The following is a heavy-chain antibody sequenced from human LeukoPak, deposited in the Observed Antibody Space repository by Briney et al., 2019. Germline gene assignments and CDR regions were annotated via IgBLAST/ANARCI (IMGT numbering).Heavy chain of an antibody. CDR2: ISGSGGST. J-gene: IGHJ4*02. V-gene: IGHV3-23*01. CDR3: AKAGSYWDFDY. CDR1: GFTFSSYA. Sequence: PGGSLRLSCAASGFTFSSYAMSWVRQAPGKGLEWVSGISGSGGSTYYADSVKGRFTSSRDNSKNTLYVQMNSLRVEDTAVYYCAKAGSYWDFDYWGQGTLVTVSS. D-gene: IGHD1-26*01.